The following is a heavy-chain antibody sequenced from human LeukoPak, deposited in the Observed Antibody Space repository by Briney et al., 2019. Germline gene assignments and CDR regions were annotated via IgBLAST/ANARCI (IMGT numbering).Heavy chain of an antibody. D-gene: IGHD2-2*01. Sequence: PSQTLSLTCTVSGGSISSGSYYWSWIRQPAGKGLEWIGRIYTSGSTNYNPSLKSRVTISVDTSKNQFSLKLSSVTAEDTAVYYCARDGVPAAMGWGGWFDPWGQGTLVTVSS. CDR2: IYTSGST. CDR1: GGSISSGSYY. CDR3: ARDGVPAAMGWGGWFDP. V-gene: IGHV4-61*02. J-gene: IGHJ5*02.